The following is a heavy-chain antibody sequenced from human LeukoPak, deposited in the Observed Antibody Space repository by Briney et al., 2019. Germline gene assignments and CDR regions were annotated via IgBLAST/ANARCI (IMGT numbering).Heavy chain of an antibody. CDR1: GYSFTSYW. D-gene: IGHD6-19*01. Sequence: GESLKISCQGSGYSFTSYWIGWVRQMPGKGLEWMGIIYPGDSDTRYSPSFQGQVTISADKSVSTAYLQWSSLKASDTAMYYCARLAVAGTGYYYFDYWGQGTLVTVSS. J-gene: IGHJ4*02. CDR3: ARLAVAGTGYYYFDY. V-gene: IGHV5-51*01. CDR2: IYPGDSDT.